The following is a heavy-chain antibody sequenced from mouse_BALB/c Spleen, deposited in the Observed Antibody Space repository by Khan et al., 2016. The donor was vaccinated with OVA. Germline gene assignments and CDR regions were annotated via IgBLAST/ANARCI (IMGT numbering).Heavy chain of an antibody. V-gene: IGHV14-3*02. CDR1: GFNIKDTY. J-gene: IGHJ3*01. CDR2: IDPANGNT. CDR3: VRDYWDVFAY. D-gene: IGHD4-1*01. Sequence: VQLKQSGAELVKPGASVKLSCTASGFNIKDTYMHWVKQRPEQGLEWIGRIDPANGNTKYDPKFHGKATITADTSSNTAYLQLSSLTSEDTAVYYCVRDYWDVFAYWGQGTLVTVSA.